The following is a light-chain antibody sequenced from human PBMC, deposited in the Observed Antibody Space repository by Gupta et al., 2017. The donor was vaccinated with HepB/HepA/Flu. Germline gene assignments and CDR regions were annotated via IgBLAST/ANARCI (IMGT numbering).Light chain of an antibody. V-gene: IGLV2-14*01. J-gene: IGLJ1*01. Sequence: QSALTQPAYVSGSPGQSITNSCTGTRSAIGDYNYVSWYQQPPGKAPKLIIYDVSNRPSGVANRFSASKSGNTASMTISGRQDEDDADYYGSSSTNNNRCVFGTGTKVTVL. CDR2: DVS. CDR1: RSAIGDYNY. CDR3: SSSTNNNRCV.